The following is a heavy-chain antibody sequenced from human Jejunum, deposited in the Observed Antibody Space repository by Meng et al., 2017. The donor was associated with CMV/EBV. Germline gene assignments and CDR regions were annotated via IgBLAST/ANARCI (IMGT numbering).Heavy chain of an antibody. Sequence: ASGFTFSNYGMSWVRQAPGKGLEWVSIIYDGGSSTYYADSVKGRFTISRDNSKNTLYLQMNSLRAEDTAIYYCARCSSTSCRYFDYWGQGTLVTVSS. V-gene: IGHV3-23*03. CDR2: IYDGGSST. CDR1: GFTFSNYG. J-gene: IGHJ4*02. D-gene: IGHD2-2*01. CDR3: ARCSSTSCRYFDY.